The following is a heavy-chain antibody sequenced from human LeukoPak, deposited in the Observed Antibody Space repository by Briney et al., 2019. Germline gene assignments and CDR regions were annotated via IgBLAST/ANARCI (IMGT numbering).Heavy chain of an antibody. CDR1: GFTFSSYS. V-gene: IGHV3-48*01. D-gene: IGHD2-2*01. J-gene: IGHJ4*02. CDR2: ISSSSSTI. CDR3: ARAVGGYCSSTSCNLADC. Sequence: GGSLRLSCAASGFTFSSYSMNWVRQAPGKGLEWVSYISSSSSTIYYADSVKGRFTISRDNAKNSLYLQMNSLRAEDTAVYYCARAVGGYCSSTSCNLADCWGQGTLVTVSS.